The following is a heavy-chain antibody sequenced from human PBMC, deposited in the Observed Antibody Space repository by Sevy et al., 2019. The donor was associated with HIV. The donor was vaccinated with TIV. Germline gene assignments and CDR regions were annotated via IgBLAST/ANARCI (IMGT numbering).Heavy chain of an antibody. J-gene: IGHJ4*02. CDR2: LSFGCGKI. V-gene: IGHV3-23*01. Sequence: GGSLRLSCAASGFTFNIYSMSWVPQTPGKGLEWVATLSFGCGKINHADSVKGRFTMSRDDSKNAVYLQMNNLRVEDTAIYYCAREGCTKPHDYWGQGTLVTVSS. D-gene: IGHD2-8*01. CDR3: AREGCTKPHDY. CDR1: GFTFNIYS.